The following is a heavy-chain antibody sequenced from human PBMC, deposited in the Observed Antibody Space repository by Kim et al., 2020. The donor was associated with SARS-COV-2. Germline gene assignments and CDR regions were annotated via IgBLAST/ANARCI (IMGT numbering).Heavy chain of an antibody. CDR2: ISYDRNNK. D-gene: IGHD1-26*01. CDR1: GFTFSSYA. Sequence: GGSLRLSCAASGFTFSSYAMHWVRQAPGKGLEWVAFISYDRNNKYYADSVKGRFTISRDNSKNTLYLQMNSLRAEDTAVYYCARERVSGSGSYQGDQGGFDYWGEGTLVTVSS. CDR3: ARERVSGSGSYQGDQGGFDY. V-gene: IGHV3-30*04. J-gene: IGHJ4*02.